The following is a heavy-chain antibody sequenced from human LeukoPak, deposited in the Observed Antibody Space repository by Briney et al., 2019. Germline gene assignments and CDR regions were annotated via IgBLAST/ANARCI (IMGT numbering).Heavy chain of an antibody. J-gene: IGHJ4*02. D-gene: IGHD3-9*01. Sequence: GSVTVSRKASLYTFTRYYMNWVRQAPGQELEWIGRTNQTQGATDYAPKFKGTVTITRDTSISTAQMELRRLKSDDTAVYFCARPSTGLFDYWGQGTLVTVSS. V-gene: IGHV1-2*06. CDR3: ARPSTGLFDY. CDR1: LYTFTRYY. CDR2: TNQTQGAT.